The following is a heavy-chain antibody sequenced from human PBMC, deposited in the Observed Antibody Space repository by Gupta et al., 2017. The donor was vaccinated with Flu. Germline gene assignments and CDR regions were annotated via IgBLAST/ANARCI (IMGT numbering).Heavy chain of an antibody. D-gene: IGHD5-18*01. V-gene: IGHV3-30*18. CDR3: AKDSSSYGLVYAFDI. CDR1: GFTFSSYG. Sequence: QVQLVESGGGVVQPGRSLSLSCAASGFTFSSYGMHWVRQAPGKGLEWVAVILYDGSNKYYADSVKGRFTISRDNSKNTLYLQMNSLRAEDTAVYYCAKDSSSYGLVYAFDIWGQGTMVTVSS. CDR2: ILYDGSNK. J-gene: IGHJ3*02.